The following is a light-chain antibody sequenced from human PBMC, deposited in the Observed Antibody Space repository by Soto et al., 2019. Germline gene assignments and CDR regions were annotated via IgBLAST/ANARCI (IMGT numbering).Light chain of an antibody. CDR3: CSYAGSYTYV. J-gene: IGLJ1*01. CDR2: DVS. CDR1: SSDVGGYSY. V-gene: IGLV2-11*01. Sequence: QSVLTQPRSVSGSPGQSVTISCTGTSSDVGGYSYVSWYQQHPGKAPKAMIYDVSERPSGVPDRFSGSKSGNTASLTISGLQADDEADYYCCSYAGSYTYVFGTGTKVTVL.